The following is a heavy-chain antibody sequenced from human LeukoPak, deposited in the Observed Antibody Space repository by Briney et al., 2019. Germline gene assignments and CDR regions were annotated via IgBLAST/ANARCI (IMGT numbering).Heavy chain of an antibody. CDR1: GFSLSTSGVG. V-gene: IGHV2-5*02. D-gene: IGHD3-10*01. CDR2: IYWDDDK. CDR3: AHSKTLWFGELLMTRNDAFDI. J-gene: IGHJ3*02. Sequence: SGPTLVSPTQTLTLTCTFSGFSLSTSGVGVGWIRQPPGKALEWLALIYWDDDKRYSPSLKSRLTITKDTSKNQVVLTMTNMDPVDTATYYCAHSKTLWFGELLMTRNDAFDIWGQGTMVTVSS.